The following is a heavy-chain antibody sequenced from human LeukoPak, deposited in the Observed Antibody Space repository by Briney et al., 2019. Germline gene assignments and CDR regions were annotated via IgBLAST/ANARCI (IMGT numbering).Heavy chain of an antibody. J-gene: IGHJ3*02. CDR2: IYSGGST. CDR3: ARDRSSSWGLHDAFDI. CDR1: GFIVSTYY. V-gene: IGHV3-53*01. Sequence: GGSLRLSCAASGFIVSTYYMSWVRQAPGRGLEWVSIIYSGGSTYYADSVEGRFTISRDNSKNTLYLQMNSLRAEDTAVYYCARDRSSSWGLHDAFDIWGQGTIVTVSS. D-gene: IGHD6-13*01.